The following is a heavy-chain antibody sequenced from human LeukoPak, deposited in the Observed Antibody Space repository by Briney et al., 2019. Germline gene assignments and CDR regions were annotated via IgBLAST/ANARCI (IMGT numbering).Heavy chain of an antibody. CDR2: IYYSGST. CDR3: ARRLRDSSGSFDY. D-gene: IGHD3-22*01. CDR1: GXTFSSYA. V-gene: IGHV4-39*01. Sequence: PGGSLRLSCAASGXTFSSYAMSWVRQPPGKGREWIGSIYYSGSTYYNPSLKSRVTISVDTSKNQFSLKLSSVTAADTAVYYCARRLRDSSGSFDYWGQGTLVTVSS. J-gene: IGHJ4*02.